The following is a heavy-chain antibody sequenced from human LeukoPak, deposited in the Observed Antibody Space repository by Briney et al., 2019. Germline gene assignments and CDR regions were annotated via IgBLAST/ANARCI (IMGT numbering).Heavy chain of an antibody. CDR1: GGTFSSYA. D-gene: IGHD3-3*01. CDR2: IIPIFGTA. CDR3: ARHMREFWSRRQPGDAFDI. V-gene: IGHV1-69*05. J-gene: IGHJ3*02. Sequence: SVKVSCKASGGTFSSYAISWVRQAPGQGLEWMGGIIPIFGTANYAQKFQGRVFMSTDSSSGTAYMDLQSLTSDDTAVYYCARHMREFWSRRQPGDAFDIWGQGTMVTVSS.